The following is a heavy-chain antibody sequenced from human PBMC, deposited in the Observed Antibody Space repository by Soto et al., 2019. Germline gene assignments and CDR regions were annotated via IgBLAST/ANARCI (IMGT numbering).Heavy chain of an antibody. J-gene: IGHJ3*02. D-gene: IGHD3-10*01. CDR3: TTDCAPMVPAYYAFDI. CDR1: GFTFSNAW. V-gene: IGHV3-15*01. Sequence: GGSLRLSCAASGFTFSNAWMSWVRQAPGKGLEWVGRIKIKTDGGTTDYAAPVKGRFTISRDDSKNTLYLQMNSLKTEDAAVYYCTTDCAPMVPAYYAFDIWGQGTMVTVSS. CDR2: IKIKTDGGTT.